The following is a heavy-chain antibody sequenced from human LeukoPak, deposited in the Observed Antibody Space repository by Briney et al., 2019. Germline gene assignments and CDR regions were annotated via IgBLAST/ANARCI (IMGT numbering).Heavy chain of an antibody. J-gene: IGHJ3*02. CDR2: IVLDTGNT. D-gene: IGHD7-27*01. CDR1: GFTFTSSA. Sequence: SVKVSCKASGFTFTSSALQWVRQARGQRLEWIGWIVLDTGNTNYAQKFQETVTITRGMSTSTAYMELSSLRSDDTAVYYCAAGGKTGNLYAFDIWGQGTMVTVSS. CDR3: AAGGKTGNLYAFDI. V-gene: IGHV1-58*01.